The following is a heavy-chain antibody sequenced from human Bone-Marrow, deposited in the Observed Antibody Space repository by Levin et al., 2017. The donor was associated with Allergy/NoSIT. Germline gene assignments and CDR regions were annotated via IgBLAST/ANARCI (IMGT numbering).Heavy chain of an antibody. J-gene: IGHJ4*02. V-gene: IGHV1-46*01. D-gene: IGHD2-21*02. CDR2: INPSGGST. Sequence: ASVKVSCKASGYTFTSYYMHWVRQAPGQGLEWMGIINPSGGSTSYAQKFQGRVTMTRDTSTSTVYMELSSLRSEDTAVYYCARRVPYCGGDCYWSHSYYFDYWGQGTLVTVSS. CDR3: ARRVPYCGGDCYWSHSYYFDY. CDR1: GYTFTSYY.